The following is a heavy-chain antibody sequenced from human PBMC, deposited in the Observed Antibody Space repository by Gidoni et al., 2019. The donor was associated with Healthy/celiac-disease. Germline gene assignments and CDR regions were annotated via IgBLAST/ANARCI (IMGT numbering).Heavy chain of an antibody. V-gene: IGHV3-30-3*01. J-gene: IGHJ3*02. CDR3: ARERGGYLQYAFDI. Sequence: QVQLVESGGGVVQPGRSLRLSCAASGFTFISYAMHWVRQAPGKGLEWVAVISYDGSNKYYADSVKGRFTISRDNSKNTLYLQMNSLRAEDTAVYYCARERGGYLQYAFDIWGQGTMVTVSS. CDR2: ISYDGSNK. CDR1: GFTFISYA. D-gene: IGHD2-15*01.